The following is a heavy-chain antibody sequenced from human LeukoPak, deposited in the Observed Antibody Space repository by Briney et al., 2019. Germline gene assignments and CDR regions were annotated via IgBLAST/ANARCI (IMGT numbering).Heavy chain of an antibody. CDR2: ISPYNSNT. D-gene: IGHD6-13*01. V-gene: IGHV1-18*04. Sequence: ASVKVSCKTSGYTFTTYTIAWVRQAPGQGPEWIGWISPYNSNTDYTHKLQGRITVTTDTSASTAYMELRSLRSDDTALYYCARGTRQQLDYWGQGTLVSVSS. J-gene: IGHJ4*02. CDR3: ARGTRQQLDY. CDR1: GYTFTTYT.